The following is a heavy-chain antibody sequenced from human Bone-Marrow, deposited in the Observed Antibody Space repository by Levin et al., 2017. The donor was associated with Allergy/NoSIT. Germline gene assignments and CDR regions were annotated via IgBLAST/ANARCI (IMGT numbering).Heavy chain of an antibody. CDR2: ISSSGSTI. Sequence: GESLKISCAASGFTFSSYEMNWVRQAPGKGLEWVSYISSSGSTIYYADSVKGRFTISRDNAKNSLYLQMNSLRAEDTAVYYCARDQYCSGGSCSSSYYYYYGMDVWGQGTTVTVSS. J-gene: IGHJ6*02. V-gene: IGHV3-48*03. CDR1: GFTFSSYE. CDR3: ARDQYCSGGSCSSSYYYYYGMDV. D-gene: IGHD2-15*01.